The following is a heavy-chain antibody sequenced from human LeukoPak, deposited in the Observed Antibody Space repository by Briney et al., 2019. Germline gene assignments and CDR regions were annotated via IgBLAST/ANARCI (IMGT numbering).Heavy chain of an antibody. Sequence: PGGSLRLSCAASGFTFSNSAMNWVRQAPGKGLEWVSAISGSGGSTYYADSVKGRFTISRDNSKNTLYLQMNSLRAEDAAVYYCVKKTPEGSFDYWGQGTLVTVSS. CDR1: GFTFSNSA. J-gene: IGHJ4*02. CDR2: ISGSGGST. CDR3: VKKTPEGSFDY. V-gene: IGHV3-23*01. D-gene: IGHD1-14*01.